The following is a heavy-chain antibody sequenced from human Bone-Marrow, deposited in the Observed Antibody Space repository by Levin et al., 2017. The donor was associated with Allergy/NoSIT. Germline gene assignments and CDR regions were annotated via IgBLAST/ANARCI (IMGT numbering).Heavy chain of an antibody. V-gene: IGHV3-23*01. CDR3: AKGPTLTTVTTLIDY. J-gene: IGHJ4*02. Sequence: GGSLRLSCAASGFTFSSYAMSWVRQAPGKGLEWVSAISGSGGSTYYADSVKGRFTISRDNSKNTLYLQMNSLRAEDTAVYYCAKGPTLTTVTTLIDYWGQGTLVTVSS. D-gene: IGHD4-17*01. CDR1: GFTFSSYA. CDR2: ISGSGGST.